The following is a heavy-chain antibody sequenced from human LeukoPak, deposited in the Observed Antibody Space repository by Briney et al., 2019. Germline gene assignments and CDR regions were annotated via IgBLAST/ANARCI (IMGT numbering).Heavy chain of an antibody. CDR2: IYHSGST. D-gene: IGHD3-22*01. CDR3: ARRARYYYDSSGYSPYYYYYYMDV. J-gene: IGHJ6*03. CDR1: GYSISSGYY. V-gene: IGHV4-38-2*02. Sequence: PSETLSLTCTVSGYSISSGYYWGWIRQPPGKGLEWIGSIYHSGSTYYNPSLKSRVTISVDTSKNQFSLKLSSVTAADTAVYYCARRARYYYDSSGYSPYYYYYYMDVWGKGTTVTISS.